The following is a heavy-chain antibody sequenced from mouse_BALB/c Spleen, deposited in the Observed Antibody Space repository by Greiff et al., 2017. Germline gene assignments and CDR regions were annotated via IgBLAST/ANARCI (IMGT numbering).Heavy chain of an antibody. Sequence: VQLQQSGPSLVKPSQTLSLTCSVTGDSITSGYWNWIRKFPGNKLEYMGYISYSGSTYYNPSLKSRISITRDTSKNQYYLQLNSVTTEDTATYYCARYDYDGDPYFDYWGQGTTLTVSS. V-gene: IGHV3-8*02. CDR3: ARYDYDGDPYFDY. CDR1: GDSITSGY. D-gene: IGHD2-4*01. J-gene: IGHJ2*01. CDR2: ISYSGST.